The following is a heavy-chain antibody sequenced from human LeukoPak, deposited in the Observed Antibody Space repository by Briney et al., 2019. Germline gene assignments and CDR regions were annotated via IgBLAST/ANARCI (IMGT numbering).Heavy chain of an antibody. Sequence: PGGSLRLSCAASGFTVSSNYMSWVRQAPGKGPEWVAVISYDGSNKYYADSVEGRFTISRDNSKNTLYLQMNSLRAEDTAVYYCAKARITMIVVVITPPDYWGQGTLVTVSS. CDR2: ISYDGSNK. CDR1: GFTVSSNY. CDR3: AKARITMIVVVITPPDY. J-gene: IGHJ4*02. D-gene: IGHD3-22*01. V-gene: IGHV3-30*18.